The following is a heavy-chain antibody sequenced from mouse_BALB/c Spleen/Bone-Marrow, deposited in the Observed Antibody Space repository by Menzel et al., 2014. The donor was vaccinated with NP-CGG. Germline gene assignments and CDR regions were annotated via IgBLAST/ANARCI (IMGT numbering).Heavy chain of an antibody. CDR3: TDYSWFPY. CDR1: GFTFSNYW. Sequence: QSGGGLVQPGGSMKLSCVASGFTFSNYWMNWVRQSPEKGLEWVAEIRLKSNNYATHYAESVKGRFTISRDDSKSSVYLQMNNLRTEDTGIYYCTDYSWFPYWGQGTLVTVSA. D-gene: IGHD1-1*01. V-gene: IGHV6-6*02. CDR2: IRLKSNNYAT. J-gene: IGHJ3*01.